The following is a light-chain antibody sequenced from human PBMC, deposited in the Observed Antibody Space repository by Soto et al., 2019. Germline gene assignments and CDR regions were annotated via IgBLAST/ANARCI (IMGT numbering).Light chain of an antibody. V-gene: IGKV1-5*03. CDR2: KAS. Sequence: DIQMTQSPSNLSGSVGDRVTITCRASQTISSWLAWYQQKPGKAPKLLIYKASTLKSGVPSRFSGSGSGTEFTLTISSLQPDDFGTYYCQEYNSYWTFGQGTKVDIK. CDR1: QTISSW. CDR3: QEYNSYWT. J-gene: IGKJ1*01.